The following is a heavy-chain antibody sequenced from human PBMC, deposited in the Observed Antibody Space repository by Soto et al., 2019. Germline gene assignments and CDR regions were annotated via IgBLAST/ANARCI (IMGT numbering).Heavy chain of an antibody. J-gene: IGHJ6*02. CDR1: GYTFTNYG. CDR2: ISAYNGNT. D-gene: IGHD6-13*01. V-gene: IGHV1-18*04. CDR3: ARDRIAAAGTAHGVYYYYYGMDV. Sequence: GASVKVSCKASGYTFTNYGISWVRQAPGQGLEWMGWISAYNGNTNYAQKLQGRVTMTTDPSTSTAYMELRSLRSDDTAVYYCARDRIAAAGTAHGVYYYYYGMDVWGQGTTVTASS.